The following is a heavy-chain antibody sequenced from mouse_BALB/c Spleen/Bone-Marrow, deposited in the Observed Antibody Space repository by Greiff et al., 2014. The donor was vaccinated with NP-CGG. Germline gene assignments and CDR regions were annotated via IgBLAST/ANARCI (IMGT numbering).Heavy chain of an antibody. CDR3: ARGIPYYPMDF. V-gene: IGHV14-3*02. CDR2: IDPANGNT. J-gene: IGHJ4*01. D-gene: IGHD5-1-1*01. CDR1: GSNIKDTY. Sequence: VQLQQSGAELVKPGASVKLSCTASGSNIKDTYMHWVKQRPEQGLEWIGRIDPANGNTKFAPKFQGKATITADTSSNTAYLHLSSLTSEDTAVYYCARGIPYYPMDFWGQGTSVTVSS.